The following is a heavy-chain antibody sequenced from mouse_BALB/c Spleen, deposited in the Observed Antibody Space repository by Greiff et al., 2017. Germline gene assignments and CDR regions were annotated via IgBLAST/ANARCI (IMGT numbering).Heavy chain of an antibody. CDR3: TRVVSNWYFDV. CDR1: GYNFNSYW. Sequence: EVQLQQSGTVLARPGASVKMSCKASGYNFNSYWMHWVKQRPGKGLEWIGAIYPGNSDTRYNPKLKGKAKLTAVTSTSTAYMELSSLTNEDSAVYDCTRVVSNWYFDVWGAGTTVTVSS. J-gene: IGHJ1*01. D-gene: IGHD2-3*01. V-gene: IGHV1-5*01. CDR2: IYPGNSDT.